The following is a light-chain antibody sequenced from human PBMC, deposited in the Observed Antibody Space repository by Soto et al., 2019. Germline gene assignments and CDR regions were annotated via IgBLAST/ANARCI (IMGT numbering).Light chain of an antibody. J-gene: IGKJ1*01. CDR2: RAS. V-gene: IGKV3D-20*02. CDR1: QSVSSCY. Sequence: EFVLTQSPGTLSLSPGERASLSCSASQSVSSCYLAWYQQKPGQAPRLLIYRASSRATGIPDRFSGSGSGTDFTLTISSLEPEDFAVYYCQQRSNWPRTFGQGTKVDIK. CDR3: QQRSNWPRT.